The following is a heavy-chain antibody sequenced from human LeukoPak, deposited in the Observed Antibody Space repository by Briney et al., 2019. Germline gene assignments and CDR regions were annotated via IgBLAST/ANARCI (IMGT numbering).Heavy chain of an antibody. J-gene: IGHJ3*02. Sequence: GGSLRLSCAASGFTVSSNYMSWVRQAPEKGLEWVSVIYSVGTTYYADSVRGRFTISRDNSKNTLYLQMNSLRAEDTAVYYCARPPGRTGAFDIWGQGTMVTVSS. CDR2: IYSVGTT. D-gene: IGHD3-10*01. CDR1: GFTVSSNY. CDR3: ARPPGRTGAFDI. V-gene: IGHV3-53*01.